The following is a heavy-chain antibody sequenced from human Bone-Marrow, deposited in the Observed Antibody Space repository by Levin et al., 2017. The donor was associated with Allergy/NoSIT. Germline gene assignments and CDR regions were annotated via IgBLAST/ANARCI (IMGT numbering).Heavy chain of an antibody. V-gene: IGHV3-30-3*01. Sequence: GGSLRLSCVVSGSGFSFSDYEILWVRQAPGKGLEWVAVISPDASRKYYADSVKGRFTISRDNSKNTLYLQMNSLRAEDTAVYYCTTLTVASTFDYWGQGTLVTVSS. J-gene: IGHJ4*02. D-gene: IGHD6-19*01. CDR2: ISPDASRK. CDR3: TTLTVASTFDY. CDR1: GSGFSFSDYE.